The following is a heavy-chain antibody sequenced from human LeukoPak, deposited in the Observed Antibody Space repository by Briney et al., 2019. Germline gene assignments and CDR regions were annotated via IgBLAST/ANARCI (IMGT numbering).Heavy chain of an antibody. D-gene: IGHD3-22*01. CDR1: GYTFTSYG. CDR3: ARGYYYDSSGYLKMGYYYYYGMDV. V-gene: IGHV1-18*01. CDR2: ISAYNGIT. J-gene: IGHJ6*01. Sequence: ASVKVSCKASGYTFTSYGISWVRQAPGQGLEWMGWISAYNGITNNAQKLQGRVTMTTDTSTSTAYMELRSLRSDDTAVYYCARGYYYDSSGYLKMGYYYYYGMDVWGQGTTVTVSS.